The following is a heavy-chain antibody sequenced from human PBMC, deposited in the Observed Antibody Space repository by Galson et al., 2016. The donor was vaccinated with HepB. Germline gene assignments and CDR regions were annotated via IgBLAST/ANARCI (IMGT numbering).Heavy chain of an antibody. J-gene: IGHJ2*01. CDR1: GYTFVNYA. CDR3: ARDFPNYSGSGVNWYFDL. V-gene: IGHV1-18*01. CDR2: ISVYNGNT. D-gene: IGHD3-10*01. Sequence: SVKVSCKASGYTFVNYALSWVRQAPGQGLEWMGWISVYNGNTNYAQKFQGRVTMTTDTSTSTAYMELTSLRSDDTAVYYCARDFPNYSGSGVNWYFDLWGRGTLVTVSS.